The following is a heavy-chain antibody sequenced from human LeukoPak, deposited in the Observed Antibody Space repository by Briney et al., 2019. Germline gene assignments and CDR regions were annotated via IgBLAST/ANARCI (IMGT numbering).Heavy chain of an antibody. CDR1: GFTVSSNY. CDR2: IYSGGST. Sequence: GGSLRLSCAASGFTVSSNYMSWVRQAPGKGLEWVSVIYSGGSTYYADSVKGRFTISRDNSKNTLYLQMNSLRAEDTAVYYCARSSSSWTNWYFDLWGRGTLVTVSS. CDR3: ARSSSSWTNWYFDL. D-gene: IGHD6-13*01. V-gene: IGHV3-66*01. J-gene: IGHJ2*01.